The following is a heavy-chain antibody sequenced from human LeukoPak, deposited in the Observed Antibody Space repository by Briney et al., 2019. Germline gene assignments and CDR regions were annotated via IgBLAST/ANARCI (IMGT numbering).Heavy chain of an antibody. CDR3: AREGGGTLDS. CDR2: IWYDGSNK. CDR1: GFTFTSYG. Sequence: GGSLRLSCAASGFTFTSYGMHWVRQAPGKGLEWVAVIWYDGSNKYNTDSVKGRFTISRDNSKNTLYLQMNSLRVEDTAVYYCAREGGGTLDSWGQGTLVTVSS. V-gene: IGHV3-33*01. J-gene: IGHJ4*02. D-gene: IGHD1-7*01.